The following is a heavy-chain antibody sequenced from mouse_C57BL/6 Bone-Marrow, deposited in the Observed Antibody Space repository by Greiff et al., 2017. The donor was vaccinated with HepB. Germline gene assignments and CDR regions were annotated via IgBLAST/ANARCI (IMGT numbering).Heavy chain of an antibody. CDR3: ARDGDGVGYFDV. CDR2: ISNGGSYT. Sequence: EVMLVESGGDLVKPGGSLKLSCAASGFTFSSYGMSWVRQTPEKRLEWVATISNGGSYTYYPDNVKGRFTISRDNAKNTLYLQMSNLKSEDTAMYYCARDGDGVGYFDVWGTGTTVTVSS. CDR1: GFTFSSYG. V-gene: IGHV5-6*01. J-gene: IGHJ1*03. D-gene: IGHD2-13*01.